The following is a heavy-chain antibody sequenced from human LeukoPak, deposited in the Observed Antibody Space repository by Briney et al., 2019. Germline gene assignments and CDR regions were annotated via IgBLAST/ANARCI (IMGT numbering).Heavy chain of an antibody. D-gene: IGHD5-18*01. CDR3: ARYKDKAMVKLFDS. V-gene: IGHV3-7*01. Sequence: PGGSLRLSCAASGFIFSSYWMSWVRQAPGKGLEWVANIKEDGSDKHYVDSVKGRFTVSRDNAKNSVFLQMNSLRAEDTAVYYCARYKDKAMVKLFDSWGQGTLVTVSS. CDR2: IKEDGSDK. J-gene: IGHJ4*02. CDR1: GFIFSSYW.